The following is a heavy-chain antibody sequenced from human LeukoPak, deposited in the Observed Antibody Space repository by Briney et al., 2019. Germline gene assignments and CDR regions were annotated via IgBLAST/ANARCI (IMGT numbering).Heavy chain of an antibody. CDR2: ISGSGGST. CDR3: AKTIPGYSYGLFDY. CDR1: GFTFSSYI. J-gene: IGHJ4*02. V-gene: IGHV3-23*01. D-gene: IGHD5-18*01. Sequence: GGSLRLSCAASGFTFSSYIMSWVRQAPGKGLEWVSLISGSGGSTYYADSVKGRFTISRDNSKNTLYLQMNSLRAEDTAVYYCAKTIPGYSYGLFDYWGQGTLVTVSS.